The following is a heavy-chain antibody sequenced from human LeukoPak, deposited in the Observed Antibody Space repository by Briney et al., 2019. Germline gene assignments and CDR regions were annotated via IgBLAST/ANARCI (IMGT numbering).Heavy chain of an antibody. Sequence: SETLSLTCTVSGGSVSSGSYYWSWIRQPPGKGLEWIGYIYYSENTNYNPSLKSRVTISVDTSKNQFSLKLSSVTAADTAVYYCAREVYYDSSGYKSWGQGTLVTVSS. CDR1: GGSVSSGSYY. V-gene: IGHV4-61*01. CDR2: IYYSENT. D-gene: IGHD3-22*01. CDR3: AREVYYDSSGYKS. J-gene: IGHJ4*02.